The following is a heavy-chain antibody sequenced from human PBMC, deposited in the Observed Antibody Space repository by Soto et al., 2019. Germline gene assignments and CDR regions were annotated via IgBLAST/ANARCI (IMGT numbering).Heavy chain of an antibody. Sequence: SETLSLTCTVFGGSISSYYWSWIRQPAGKGLEWIGRIYYTGTTYYSPSLESRVAISVDTSQNQFSLKLGAVTAADMAVYYCARAVTPYFGTWFDPWGQGTLVTVSS. CDR3: ARAVTPYFGTWFDP. CDR1: GGSISSYY. J-gene: IGHJ5*02. CDR2: IYYTGTT. V-gene: IGHV4-4*07. D-gene: IGHD3-10*01.